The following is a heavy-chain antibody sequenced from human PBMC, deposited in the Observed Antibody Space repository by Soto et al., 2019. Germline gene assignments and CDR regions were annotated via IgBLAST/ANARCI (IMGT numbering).Heavy chain of an antibody. CDR1: GFTFSTFW. CDR2: IKQDGSET. CDR3: ARIDDSAWYTRDY. D-gene: IGHD6-19*01. V-gene: IGHV3-7*01. J-gene: IGHJ4*02. Sequence: EVQLVESGGGLVQPGGSLRLSYGASGFTFSTFWMNWVRQAPGKGLEWVANIKQDGSETSYVDSVKGRFTISRDNAKNSLFLQMNSLRVEDTAVYYCARIDDSAWYTRDYWGQGTLVTVSS.